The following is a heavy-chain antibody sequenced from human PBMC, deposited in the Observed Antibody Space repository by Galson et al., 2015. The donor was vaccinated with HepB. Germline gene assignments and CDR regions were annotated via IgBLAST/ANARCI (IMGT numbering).Heavy chain of an antibody. CDR3: AAGFHYGDWGFDY. Sequence: SCKASGFTFISSAMQWVRQARGQRLEWIGWIVVGSGNTNYAQKFQERVTITRDMSTSTVYMDLSGLRSEDTAVYYCAAGFHYGDWGFDYWGQGTLVTVSS. J-gene: IGHJ4*02. CDR1: GFTFISSA. D-gene: IGHD4-17*01. V-gene: IGHV1-58*02. CDR2: IVVGSGNT.